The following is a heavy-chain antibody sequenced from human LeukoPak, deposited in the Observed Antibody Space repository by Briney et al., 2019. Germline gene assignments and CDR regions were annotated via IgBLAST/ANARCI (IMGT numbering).Heavy chain of an antibody. D-gene: IGHD3-10*01. V-gene: IGHV1-18*01. CDR2: INTYNGHT. CDR1: GYTFTNYG. Sequence: GASVKVSCKASGYTFTNYGISWVRQAPRQGLEWMGWINTYNGHTDYAQKLQGRVALTTDTSTSTAYMELRSLRSDDTAVYYCARALYDSGTYSFDYWGQGTLVTVSS. J-gene: IGHJ4*02. CDR3: ARALYDSGTYSFDY.